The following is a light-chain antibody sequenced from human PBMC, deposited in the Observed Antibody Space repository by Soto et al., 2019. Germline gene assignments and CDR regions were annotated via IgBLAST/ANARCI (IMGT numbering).Light chain of an antibody. CDR1: SSDVGGYNY. V-gene: IGLV2-14*01. J-gene: IGLJ2*01. CDR2: DVN. CDR3: SSYTGSSTYVV. Sequence: QSALTQPASVSGSPGQSITISCTGTSSDVGGYNYVSWYQQHPGKAPKLMIYDVNNRPSGVSNRFSGSKSGNTASLTISGLQAEYEADYYCSSYTGSSTYVVFGGGTQLTVL.